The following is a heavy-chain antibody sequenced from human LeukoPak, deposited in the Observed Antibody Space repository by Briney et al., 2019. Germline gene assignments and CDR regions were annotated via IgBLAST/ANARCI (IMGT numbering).Heavy chain of an antibody. CDR3: ARHYGP. CDR2: SNSGST. Sequence: PLETLSLTCAVYGGSFSGYYWSWIRQPPGKGLEWIGSNSGSTYYNPSLKSRVTISVDTSKNQFSLKLNSVTAADTVVYYCARHYGPWGQGTLVTVSS. D-gene: IGHD3-16*01. J-gene: IGHJ5*02. CDR1: GGSFSGYY. V-gene: IGHV4-34*01.